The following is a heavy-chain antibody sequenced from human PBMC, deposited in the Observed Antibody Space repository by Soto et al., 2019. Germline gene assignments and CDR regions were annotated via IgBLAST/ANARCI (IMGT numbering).Heavy chain of an antibody. V-gene: IGHV4-31*02. CDR3: AREAVTSIFDY. Sequence: SETLSLTWTVSGGSISSGVYYWSWIRQHPGKGLEWIGYIYYSGSTYYNPSLKSRVTISVDTSKNQFSLKLSSVTAADTAVYYCAREAVTSIFDYWGQGTLVTVSS. CDR2: IYYSGST. J-gene: IGHJ4*02. CDR1: GGSISSGVYY. D-gene: IGHD4-4*01.